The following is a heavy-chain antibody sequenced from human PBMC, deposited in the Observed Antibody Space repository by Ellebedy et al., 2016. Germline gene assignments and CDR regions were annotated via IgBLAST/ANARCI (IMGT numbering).Heavy chain of an antibody. V-gene: IGHV2-5*01. Sequence: SGPTLVKPTQTLTLTCTASGFSLSTSGVVVGWIRQPPGKALEWLAFIYWNDVKRYSPSLGSRITITKDTSKNQVVLTMTNMDPVDTATYYCAHRTTVTSVDYWGQGTLVTVSS. CDR1: GFSLSTSGVV. D-gene: IGHD4-11*01. CDR3: AHRTTVTSVDY. J-gene: IGHJ4*02. CDR2: IYWNDVK.